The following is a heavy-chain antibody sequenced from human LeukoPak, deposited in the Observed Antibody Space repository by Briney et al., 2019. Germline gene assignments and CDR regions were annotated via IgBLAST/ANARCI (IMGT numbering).Heavy chain of an antibody. CDR1: GGSISSYY. CDR2: IYYSGST. CDR3: ARLRILGLFDY. D-gene: IGHD2-8*02. V-gene: IGHV4-59*08. J-gene: IGHJ4*02. Sequence: SETLSPTCTVSGGSISSYYWSWIRQPPEKGLEWIGYIYYSGSTNYNPSLKSRVTISVDTSKNQFSLKLSSVTAADTAVYYCARLRILGLFDYWGQGTLVTVSS.